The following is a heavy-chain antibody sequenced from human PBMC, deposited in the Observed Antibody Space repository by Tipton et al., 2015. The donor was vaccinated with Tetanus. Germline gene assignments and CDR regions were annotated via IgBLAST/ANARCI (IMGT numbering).Heavy chain of an antibody. CDR3: ARTYRSGGSCYSSCAFDY. J-gene: IGHJ4*02. CDR1: GYTFTSYY. V-gene: IGHV1-46*01. D-gene: IGHD2-15*01. Sequence: QSGPEVKKPGASVKVSCKASGYTFTSYYMHWVRQAPGQGLEWMGIINPSGGSTSYAQKFQGRVTMTRDTSTSTVYMELSSLRSEDTAVYYCARTYRSGGSCYSSCAFDYWGQGTLVTVSS. CDR2: INPSGGST.